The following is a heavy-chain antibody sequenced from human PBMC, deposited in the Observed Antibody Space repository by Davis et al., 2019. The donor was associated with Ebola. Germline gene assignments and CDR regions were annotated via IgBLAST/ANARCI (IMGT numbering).Heavy chain of an antibody. CDR2: IYYSGST. CDR1: GYSIGSGYY. D-gene: IGHD3-22*01. Sequence: MPSETLSLTCTVSGYSIGSGYYWGWVRQPPGKGLEWIGSIYYSGSTHYNPSLKSRSTISVDTSKKQFSLNLSSVTAADTAVYYCYYDSSGYYEYWGQGILVTVSS. J-gene: IGHJ4*02. CDR3: YYDSSGYYEY. V-gene: IGHV4-38-2*02.